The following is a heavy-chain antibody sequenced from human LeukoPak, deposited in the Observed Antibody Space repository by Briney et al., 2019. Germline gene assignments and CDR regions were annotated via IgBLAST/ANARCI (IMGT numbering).Heavy chain of an antibody. J-gene: IGHJ5*02. Sequence: SETLSLTCTVSAGSVSSYYWSWIRQPPGKGLEWNGYIYYSGSTNYNPSLKSRVTIAVDTSKNQFSLKLSSVTAADTAVYYCACYGDYDYWFDHWGQGTLVTVSS. V-gene: IGHV4-59*02. CDR1: AGSVSSYY. D-gene: IGHD4-17*01. CDR3: ACYGDYDYWFDH. CDR2: IYYSGST.